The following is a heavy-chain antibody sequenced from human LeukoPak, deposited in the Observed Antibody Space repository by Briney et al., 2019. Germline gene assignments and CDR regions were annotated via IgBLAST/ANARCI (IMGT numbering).Heavy chain of an antibody. D-gene: IGHD2-2*01. CDR3: ARGPDIVVVPAAMPLVY. CDR2: IYSGGST. V-gene: IGHV3-66*01. Sequence: GGSLRLSCAASGFTVSSNYMSWVRQAPGKGLEWVSVIYSGGSTYYADSVKGRFTISRDNYKNTLYLQMNSLRAEDTAVYYCARGPDIVVVPAAMPLVYWGQGTLVTVSS. CDR1: GFTVSSNY. J-gene: IGHJ4*02.